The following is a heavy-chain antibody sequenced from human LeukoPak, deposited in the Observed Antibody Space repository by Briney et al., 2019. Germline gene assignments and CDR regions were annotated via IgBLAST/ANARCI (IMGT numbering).Heavy chain of an antibody. CDR3: AGLENYGSDTPGDY. D-gene: IGHD3-10*01. J-gene: IGHJ4*02. CDR1: GFTFSSYS. V-gene: IGHV3-21*01. CDR2: ISSSSSYI. Sequence: GGSLRLSCAASGFTFSSYSMNWVRQAPGKGLEWVSSISSSSSYIYYADSVKGRFTISRDNAKNSLYLQMNSLRAEDTAVYYCAGLENYGSDTPGDYWGQGTLVTVSS.